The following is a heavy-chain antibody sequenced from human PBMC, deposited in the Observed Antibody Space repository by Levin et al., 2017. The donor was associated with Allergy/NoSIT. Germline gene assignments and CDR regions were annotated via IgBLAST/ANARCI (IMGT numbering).Heavy chain of an antibody. Sequence: GGSLSLSCAVSGFTFSSHWMHWVRQAPGKGLVWVSRIDSDGSSTLYADSVNGRFTISRDNAKNTLYLQMNSLRAEDTAVYYCARGAASYSMDVWGQGTTVTVSS. CDR2: IDSDGSST. V-gene: IGHV3-74*01. CDR1: GFTFSSHW. CDR3: ARGAASYSMDV. J-gene: IGHJ6*02.